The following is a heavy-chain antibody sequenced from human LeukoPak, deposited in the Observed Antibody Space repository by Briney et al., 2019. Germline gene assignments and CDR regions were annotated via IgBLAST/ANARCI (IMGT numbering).Heavy chain of an antibody. Sequence: PSQTLSLTCAVSGGSISSGGYSWSWIRQPPGKGLEWIGYIYHSGSTYYNPSLKSRVTISVDTSKNQFSLKLSSVTAADTAVYYCARVTMIVVVNWFDPWGQGTLVTVSS. CDR3: ARVTMIVVVNWFDP. V-gene: IGHV4-30-2*01. CDR2: IYHSGST. J-gene: IGHJ5*02. CDR1: GGSISSGGYS. D-gene: IGHD3-22*01.